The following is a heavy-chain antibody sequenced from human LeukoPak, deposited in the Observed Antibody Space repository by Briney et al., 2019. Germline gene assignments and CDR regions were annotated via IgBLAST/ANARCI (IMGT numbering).Heavy chain of an antibody. CDR2: ISWNSGSI. V-gene: IGHV3-9*01. CDR1: GFTFDDYA. D-gene: IGHD2-21*02. CDR3: AKDKEIVVVPGSLDY. J-gene: IGHJ4*02. Sequence: GGSLRLSCAASGFTFDDYAMHWVRQAPGKGLEWVSGISWNSGSIGYADSVKGRFTISRDNAKNSLYLQMNSLRAEDTALYYCAKDKEIVVVPGSLDYWGQGTLVTVSS.